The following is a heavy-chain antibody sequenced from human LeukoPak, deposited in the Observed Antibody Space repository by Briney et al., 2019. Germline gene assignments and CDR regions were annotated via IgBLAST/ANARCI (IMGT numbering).Heavy chain of an antibody. CDR1: GFTFSSYA. J-gene: IGHJ3*02. CDR3: ARARAYGDYGDAFDI. Sequence: GRSLRLSCAASGFTFSSYAMHWVRQAPGKGLEWVAVISYDGSNKYYADSVKGRFTISRDNSKNTRYLQMNSLRAEDTAVYYCARARAYGDYGDAFDIWGQGTMVTVSS. CDR2: ISYDGSNK. V-gene: IGHV3-30*04. D-gene: IGHD4-17*01.